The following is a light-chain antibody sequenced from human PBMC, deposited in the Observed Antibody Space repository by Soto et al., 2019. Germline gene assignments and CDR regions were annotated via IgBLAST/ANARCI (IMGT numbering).Light chain of an antibody. Sequence: ETGLTQSPATLSLSPGERATLSCRASQSVSSYLAWYQQKPGQAPRLLIYDAVNRATGIPARFSGSGSGTDFTLTIGSLEPEDSGVYYCQQRINWPLTFGGGTRVEIK. CDR1: QSVSSY. CDR2: DAV. V-gene: IGKV3-11*01. J-gene: IGKJ4*01. CDR3: QQRINWPLT.